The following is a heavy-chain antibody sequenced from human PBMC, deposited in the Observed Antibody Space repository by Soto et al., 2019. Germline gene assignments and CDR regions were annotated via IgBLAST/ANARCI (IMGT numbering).Heavy chain of an antibody. V-gene: IGHV3-64D*08. D-gene: IGHD3-10*01. CDR1: GFTFSSYA. Sequence: GGSLRLSCSASGFTFSSYAMHWVRQAPGKGLEYVSAISSNGGSTYYADSVKGRFTISRDNSKNTLYLQMSSLRAEDTAVYYCVKGYVHYYGSGSYYNVSYWFDPWGQGTLVTVSS. CDR3: VKGYVHYYGSGSYYNVSYWFDP. J-gene: IGHJ5*02. CDR2: ISSNGGST.